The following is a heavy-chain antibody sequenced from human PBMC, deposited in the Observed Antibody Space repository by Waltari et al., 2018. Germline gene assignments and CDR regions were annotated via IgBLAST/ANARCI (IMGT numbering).Heavy chain of an antibody. Sequence: QVQLQQWGAGLLKPSETLSLTCAVYGGSFSGYYWSWIRQPPGQGLEWIGEINHSGSTNYNPSLKSRVTISVDTSKNQFSLKLSSVTAADTAVYYCARGYCSSTSCYYYYGMDVWGQGTTVTVSS. D-gene: IGHD2-2*01. V-gene: IGHV4-34*01. J-gene: IGHJ6*02. CDR2: INHSGST. CDR3: ARGYCSSTSCYYYYGMDV. CDR1: GGSFSGYY.